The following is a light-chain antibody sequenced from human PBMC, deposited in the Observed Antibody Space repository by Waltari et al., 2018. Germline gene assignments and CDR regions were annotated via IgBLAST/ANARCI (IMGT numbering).Light chain of an antibody. CDR2: DVT. CDR1: GRAVGASDS. V-gene: IGLV2-14*03. J-gene: IGLJ2*01. CDR3: SSQTLDGLVL. Sequence: QSALTQPASVSGSPGQSITISFRGVGRAVGASDSVSWHQHHPGKAPQVLIYDVTNRPSGVSDRFSASKSANTASLTISRLQPEDEADYYCSSQTLDGLVLFGGGTRLTVL.